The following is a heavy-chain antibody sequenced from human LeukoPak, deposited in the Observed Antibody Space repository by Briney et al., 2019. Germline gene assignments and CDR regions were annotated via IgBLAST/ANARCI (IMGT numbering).Heavy chain of an antibody. CDR2: IASETYGGTA. Sequence: AGGSLRLSRTASGFTFGDYALTWVRQAPGKGLEWVGFIASETYGGTAEYAASVRGRFTISRDDSESIAYLHMNSLKTEDTAVYYCTRDQTPYYWGQGTLVTVSS. J-gene: IGHJ4*02. V-gene: IGHV3-49*04. CDR1: GFTFGDYA. CDR3: TRDQTPYY.